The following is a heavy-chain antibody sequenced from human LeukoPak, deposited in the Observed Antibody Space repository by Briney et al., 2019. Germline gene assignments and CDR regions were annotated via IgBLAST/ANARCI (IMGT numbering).Heavy chain of an antibody. CDR1: GFTFSSYW. V-gene: IGHV3-74*01. CDR3: ARKGGPYLLGTENGMDV. D-gene: IGHD1-1*01. Sequence: GGSLRLSCAASGFTFSSYWMHWVRQAPGKGLVWVSRINSDGSSTSYADSVKGRFTISRDNAKNTLYLQMNSLRAEDTAVYYCARKGGPYLLGTENGMDVWGQGTTVTVSS. CDR2: INSDGSST. J-gene: IGHJ6*02.